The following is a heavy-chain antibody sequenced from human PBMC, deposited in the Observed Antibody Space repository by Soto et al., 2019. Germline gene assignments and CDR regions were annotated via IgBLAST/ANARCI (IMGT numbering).Heavy chain of an antibody. CDR2: IIGSGDNT. J-gene: IGHJ4*02. CDR3: GKDRAFRKVAGVEQ. CDR1: GFTFRSYA. V-gene: IGHV3-23*01. Sequence: GGSLTLSCTVSGFTFRSYAMNWVRQAPGGGLEWVSNIIGSGDNTYYADSVKGRFTISRDNSQNTLFLQMDSLRVEDTATYYCGKDRAFRKVAGVEQWGQGTVVTVAS. D-gene: IGHD1-1*01.